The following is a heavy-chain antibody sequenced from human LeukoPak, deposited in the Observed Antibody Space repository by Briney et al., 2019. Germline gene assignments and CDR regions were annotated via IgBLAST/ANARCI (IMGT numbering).Heavy chain of an antibody. CDR2: INHSGST. J-gene: IGHJ5*02. V-gene: IGHV4-34*08. CDR1: GFTVSSNY. D-gene: IGHD6-13*01. Sequence: GSLRLSCAASGFTVSSNYMSWIRQPPGKGLEWIGEINHSGSTNYNPSLKSRVTISVDTSKNQFSLKLSSVTAADTAVYYCACTPGIAAAVSSWFDPWGQGTLVTVSS. CDR3: ACTPGIAAAVSSWFDP.